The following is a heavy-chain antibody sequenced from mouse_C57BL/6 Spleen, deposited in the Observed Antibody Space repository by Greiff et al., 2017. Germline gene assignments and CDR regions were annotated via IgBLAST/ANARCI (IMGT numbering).Heavy chain of an antibody. CDR2: INPNNGGT. CDR3: AREGWLLRHYAMDY. D-gene: IGHD2-3*01. Sequence: VQLKESGPELVKPGASVKMSCKASGYTFTDYNMHWVKQSHGKSLEWIGYINPNNGGTSYNQKFKGKATLTVNKSSSTAYMELRSLTSEDSAVYYCAREGWLLRHYAMDYWGQGTSVTVSS. CDR1: GYTFTDYN. J-gene: IGHJ4*01. V-gene: IGHV1-22*01.